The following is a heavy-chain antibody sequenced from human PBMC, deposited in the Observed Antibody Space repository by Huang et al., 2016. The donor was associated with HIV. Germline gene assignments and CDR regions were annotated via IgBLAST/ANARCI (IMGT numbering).Heavy chain of an antibody. CDR1: GGTFSSCG. CDR2: IIPIFGTP. J-gene: IGHJ5*02. D-gene: IGHD6-13*01. V-gene: IGHV1-69*01. CDR3: ARWEAAADNNWFDP. Sequence: KKPGSSVKVSCRASGGTFSSCGISWVRQAPGQGLEWMGGIIPIFGTPNYAQKFQGRVTITADESTSTAYMELSRLRSEDTAVYYCARWEAAADNNWFDPWGQGTLVTVSS.